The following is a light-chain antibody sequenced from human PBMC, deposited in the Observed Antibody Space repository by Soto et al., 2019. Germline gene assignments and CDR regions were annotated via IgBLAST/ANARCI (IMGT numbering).Light chain of an antibody. V-gene: IGLV1-40*01. CDR2: GNS. CDR3: QSYDSSLSAFYV. CDR1: SSNIGAGYD. J-gene: IGLJ1*01. Sequence: QSVLTQPPSVSGAPGQRVTISCTGSSSNIGAGYDVHWYQQLPGTAPKLLIYGNSNRPSGVPDRFSGSKSGTSASLAITGFQAEDEADYYCQSYDSSLSAFYVFGTGTKLTVL.